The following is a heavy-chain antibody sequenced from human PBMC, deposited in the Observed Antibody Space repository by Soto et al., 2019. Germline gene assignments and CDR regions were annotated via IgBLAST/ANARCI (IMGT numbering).Heavy chain of an antibody. Sequence: GGSLRLSCAVPGGIFHGYGMHWVRQAPGKGLEWVAIIRFDGSNEEYADSVKGRFTISRDNSKNTLYLQMNTLGAEDTAVYYCARDGIGGTVFRGYLDYWGRGTVVTVSS. CDR1: GGIFHGYG. D-gene: IGHD1-7*01. CDR3: ARDGIGGTVFRGYLDY. J-gene: IGHJ4*02. V-gene: IGHV3-33*01. CDR2: IRFDGSNE.